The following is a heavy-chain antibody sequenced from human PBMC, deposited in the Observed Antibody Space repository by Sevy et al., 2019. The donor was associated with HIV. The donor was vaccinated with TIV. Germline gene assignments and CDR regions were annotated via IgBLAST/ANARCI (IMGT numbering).Heavy chain of an antibody. J-gene: IGHJ4*02. V-gene: IGHV3-23*01. CDR1: GFTFSKYS. D-gene: IGHD2-8*01. CDR2: LSFGCGEI. CDR3: AREGCTKPHDY. Sequence: GGSLRLSCAASGFTFSKYSMSWVRQPPGKGLEWVSTLSFGCGEINYADSVKGRFTISRDNSKNSVYLQMNNLRPEDTAGYYCAREGCTKPHDYWGQGTLVTVSS.